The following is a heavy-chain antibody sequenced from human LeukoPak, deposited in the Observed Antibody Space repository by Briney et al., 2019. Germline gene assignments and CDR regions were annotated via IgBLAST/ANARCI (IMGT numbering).Heavy chain of an antibody. CDR1: GASISSSSYY. CDR2: VHYSGSI. D-gene: IGHD3-22*01. Sequence: SETLSLTCTVSGASISSSSYYWAWIRQPPGKGLEWIGSVHYSGSIYYNPSLKSRATLSVDTSKNEFSLRLTSVTAADTALYFCTVGANYYDRNTAYFINYWGQGTLVTVSS. J-gene: IGHJ4*02. CDR3: TVGANYYDRNTAYFINY. V-gene: IGHV4-39*07.